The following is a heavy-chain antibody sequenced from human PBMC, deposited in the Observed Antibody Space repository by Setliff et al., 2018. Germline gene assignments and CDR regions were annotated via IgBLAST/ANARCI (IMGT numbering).Heavy chain of an antibody. J-gene: IGHJ4*02. CDR2: IFGGDSST. D-gene: IGHD3-3*01. Sequence: PGGSLRLSCTASGFTFSSYAVSWVRRAPGKGLEWVSTIFGGDSSTYYADSVRGRFTISRDNSRSTLYLQMNSLRAEDTAIYYCAKAASPLFGILGVEYHFDSWGQGKLVTVSS. V-gene: IGHV3-23*03. CDR1: GFTFSSYA. CDR3: AKAASPLFGILGVEYHFDS.